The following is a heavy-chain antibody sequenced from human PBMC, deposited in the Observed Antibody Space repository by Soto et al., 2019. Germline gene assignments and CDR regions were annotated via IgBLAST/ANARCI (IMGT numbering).Heavy chain of an antibody. CDR2: IIPIFGTA. CDR3: TRCVGLLDPHFDY. V-gene: IGHV1-69*13. CDR1: GGTFSSYA. Sequence: SVKVSCKASGGTFSSYAISWVRQAPGQGLEWMGGIIPIFGTANYAQKFQGRVTITADESTSTAYMELSSLRSEDTAVYYCTRCVGLLDPHFDYWGQGTLVTVSS. J-gene: IGHJ4*02. D-gene: IGHD2-15*01.